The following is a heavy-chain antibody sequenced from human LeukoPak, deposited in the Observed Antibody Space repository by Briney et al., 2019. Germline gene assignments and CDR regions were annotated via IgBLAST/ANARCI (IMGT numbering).Heavy chain of an antibody. Sequence: PSETLSLTCTVSPASINGYYWSWIRQPPGKGPEWMGYIYSSGSTKYNPSLKSRVTISVDTSKNQFSLKLSSVTAADTAFYYCARARVGYCNSSSCYAIPFDYWGQGTLVTVSS. J-gene: IGHJ4*02. CDR1: PASINGYY. CDR2: IYSSGST. V-gene: IGHV4-4*08. CDR3: ARARVGYCNSSSCYAIPFDY. D-gene: IGHD2-2*01.